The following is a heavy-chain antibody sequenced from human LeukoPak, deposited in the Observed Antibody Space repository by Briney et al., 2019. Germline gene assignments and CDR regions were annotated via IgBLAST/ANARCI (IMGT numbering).Heavy chain of an antibody. V-gene: IGHV4-4*07. J-gene: IGHJ4*02. CDR1: GGSISSDY. Sequence: SETLSLTCTVSGGSISSDYWSWIRQPLGKRLEWIGRIYTSGSTNYNPSLRSRVTISLDTSKNQFSLKLSSVTAADTAVYYCARATTMVRGVSVYYFDYWGQGSLVTVSS. CDR2: IYTSGST. D-gene: IGHD3-10*01. CDR3: ARATTMVRGVSVYYFDY.